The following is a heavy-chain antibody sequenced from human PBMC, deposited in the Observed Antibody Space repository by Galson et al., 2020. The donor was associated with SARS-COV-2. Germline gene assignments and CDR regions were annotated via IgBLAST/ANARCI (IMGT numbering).Heavy chain of an antibody. CDR3: ARIIAVAGTGPIDY. CDR1: GGSISSSSYY. CDR2: IYYSGST. Sequence: SETLSLTCTVSGGSISSSSYYWGWIRQPPGKGLEWIGSIYYSGSTYYNPSLKSRVTISVDTSKNQFSLKLSSVTAADTAVYYCARIIAVAGTGPIDYWGQGTLVTVSS. V-gene: IGHV4-39*07. D-gene: IGHD6-19*01. J-gene: IGHJ4*02.